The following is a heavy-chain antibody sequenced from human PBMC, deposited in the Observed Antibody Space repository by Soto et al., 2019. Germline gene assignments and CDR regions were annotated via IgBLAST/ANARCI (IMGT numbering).Heavy chain of an antibody. J-gene: IGHJ3*02. V-gene: IGHV1-3*01. D-gene: IGHD3-10*01. Sequence: QVQLVQSGAEVKKPGASVKVSCKASGYTFTSYAMHWVRQAPGQRLEWMGWINAGNGNTKYSQKFQGRVTITRDTSASTAYMELSSLRSEDTAVYYCARRRITMVRGVINAFDIWGQGTMVTVSS. CDR2: INAGNGNT. CDR1: GYTFTSYA. CDR3: ARRRITMVRGVINAFDI.